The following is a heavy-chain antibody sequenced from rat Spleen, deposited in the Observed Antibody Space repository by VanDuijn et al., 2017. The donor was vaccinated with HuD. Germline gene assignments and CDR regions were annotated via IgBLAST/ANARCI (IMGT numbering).Heavy chain of an antibody. V-gene: IGHV6-6*01. Sequence: EVQVLESGGGLVQPGNSLKLSCATSGFTFSTAWMYWYRQFPEKRLEWVAQINAKSNNYATDYTESVKGRFTISRDDSKSSIYLQMKKLKEEDTAIYYCAITIAGGGMNAWGQGASVTVSS. CDR1: GFTFSTAW. J-gene: IGHJ4*01. CDR3: AITIAGGGMNA. D-gene: IGHD1-2*01. CDR2: INAKSNNYAT.